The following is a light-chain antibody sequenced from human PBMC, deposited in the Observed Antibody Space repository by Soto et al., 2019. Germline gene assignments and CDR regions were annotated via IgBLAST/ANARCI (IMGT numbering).Light chain of an antibody. V-gene: IGLV1-44*01. CDR3: AAWDDSLNGYV. Sequence: QSVLTQPPSASGIPGQRVTISCSGSSSNIESNTVTWYQQLPGTAPKLVIYRNYDRPSGVPDRFSGSTSGTSASLFIRGLRSEEEAEYYCAAWDDSLNGYVFGGGTKVTVL. J-gene: IGLJ1*01. CDR1: SSNIESNT. CDR2: RNY.